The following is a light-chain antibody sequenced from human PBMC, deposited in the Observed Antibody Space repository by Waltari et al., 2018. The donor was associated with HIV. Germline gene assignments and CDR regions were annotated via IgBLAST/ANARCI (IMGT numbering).Light chain of an antibody. Sequence: QSALTQPPSASGSPGQSVTISCTGTTSDVGGYTYVSWYHHHPGKAPKRMLYAVSKRPSGVPERFSGSKTGNTASLTVSGLQADDEADYYCSSYAGNNILVFGGGTKLTVL. CDR3: SSYAGNNILV. CDR2: AVS. V-gene: IGLV2-8*01. J-gene: IGLJ2*01. CDR1: TSDVGGYTY.